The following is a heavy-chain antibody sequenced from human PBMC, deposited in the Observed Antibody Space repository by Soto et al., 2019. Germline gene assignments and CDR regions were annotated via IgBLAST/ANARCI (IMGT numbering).Heavy chain of an antibody. D-gene: IGHD5-12*01. CDR2: IYHSESI. CDR1: GYSISSGYY. CDR3: ARLTWRLIIYYFYGIDV. Sequence: SETLSLTCAVSGYSISSGYYWGWSRQPPGKGLEWIGSIYHSESIYYNPSLKSRVTISVDTSKNQFSLKMSCGTAADTAVYYCARLTWRLIIYYFYGIDVWGQGTGVTVSS. V-gene: IGHV4-38-2*01. J-gene: IGHJ6*02.